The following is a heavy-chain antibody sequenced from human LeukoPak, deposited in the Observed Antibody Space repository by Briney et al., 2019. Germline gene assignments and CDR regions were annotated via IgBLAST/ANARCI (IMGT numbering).Heavy chain of an antibody. V-gene: IGHV4-34*01. Sequence: PSETLSLTCAVYGGSFSGYYWSWIRQPPGKGLEWIGEINHSGGTNYNPSLKSRVTISVDTSKNQFSLKLSSVTAADTAVYYCARGPTYYYGSGSYYSFFDYWGQGTLVTVSS. J-gene: IGHJ4*02. D-gene: IGHD3-10*01. CDR3: ARGPTYYYGSGSYYSFFDY. CDR1: GGSFSGYY. CDR2: INHSGGT.